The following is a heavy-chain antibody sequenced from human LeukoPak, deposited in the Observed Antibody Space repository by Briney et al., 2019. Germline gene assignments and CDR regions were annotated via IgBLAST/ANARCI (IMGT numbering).Heavy chain of an antibody. Sequence: ASVKVSCKASGYTFTSYAMNWVRQAPGQGLEWMGWINTNTGNPTYAQGFTGRFVFSLDTSVSTAYLQISSLKAEDTAVYYCARSTEYSSSWYIYYYYMDVWGKGTTVTVSS. CDR1: GYTFTSYA. V-gene: IGHV7-4-1*02. CDR3: ARSTEYSSSWYIYYYYMDV. D-gene: IGHD6-13*01. CDR2: INTNTGNP. J-gene: IGHJ6*03.